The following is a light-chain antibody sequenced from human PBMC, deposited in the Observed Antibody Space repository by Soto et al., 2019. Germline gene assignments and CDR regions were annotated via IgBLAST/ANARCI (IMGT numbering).Light chain of an antibody. V-gene: IGKV1-39*01. J-gene: IGKJ1*01. CDR1: QPISDY. CDR3: QQHYKTPRT. CDR2: TTS. Sequence: DIQMTQSPSSLSASVGDRVTITCRTSQPISDYLNWYQQKPGKAPTLLIYTTSNLQSGVPSRFSGSGSATHFTLTISSLQPEDFATYYCQQHYKTPRTFGQGTKVEIK.